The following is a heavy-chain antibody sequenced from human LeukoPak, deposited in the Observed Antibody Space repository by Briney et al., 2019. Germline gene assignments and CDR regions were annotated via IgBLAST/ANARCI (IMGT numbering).Heavy chain of an antibody. CDR3: ARGYYASGSAFDF. J-gene: IGHJ4*02. D-gene: IGHD3-10*01. CDR2: IYYSGSA. CDR1: SGFISRTTNY. Sequence: SGTLSLTCTVSSGFISRTTNYWGWIRQPPGKGLEWIGSIYYSGSAHYNPSLKSRVTISLDTSKNHFSLRLTSVTAADTAVYYCARGYYASGSAFDFWGQGTLVTVSS. V-gene: IGHV4-39*02.